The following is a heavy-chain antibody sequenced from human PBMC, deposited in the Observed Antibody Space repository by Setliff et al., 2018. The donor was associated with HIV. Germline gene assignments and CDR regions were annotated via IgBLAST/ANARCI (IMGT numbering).Heavy chain of an antibody. V-gene: IGHV4-4*07. J-gene: IGHJ6*03. CDR3: ARAEQLALGDYYYMDV. Sequence: SETLSLTCTVSGGSISGFYWNWIRQSAGKGLEWIGRIYTSGNTNYNPSLKSRVTISVDTSKNQFSLKLSSVTAADTAVYYCARAEQLALGDYYYMDVWGKGTTVTVSS. D-gene: IGHD6-6*01. CDR2: IYTSGNT. CDR1: GGSISGFY.